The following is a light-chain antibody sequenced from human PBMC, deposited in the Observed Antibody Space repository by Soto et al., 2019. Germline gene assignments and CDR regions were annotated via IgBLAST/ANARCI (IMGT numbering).Light chain of an antibody. V-gene: IGKV1-33*01. Sequence: DIQMTQSPSSLSASVGDRVTITCQASQDISNYLNWYQQKPGKAPKLLIYDASNLETGVPSRFSGSGSGTDFTFTISSLQPEDIATYYCQQYDNLPPTRYTFGQGTKLEIK. J-gene: IGKJ2*01. CDR2: DAS. CDR1: QDISNY. CDR3: QQYDNLPPTRYT.